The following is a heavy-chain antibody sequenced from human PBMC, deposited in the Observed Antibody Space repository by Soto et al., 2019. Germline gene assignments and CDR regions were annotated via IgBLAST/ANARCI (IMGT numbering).Heavy chain of an antibody. CDR1: GASIRSSTFS. D-gene: IGHD2-2*01. CDR3: ARVPER. J-gene: IGHJ4*02. Sequence: PSETLSLTCSVSGASIRSSTFSWSWIRQPPGKGLESIAYIYHRGNTNYNPSLKSRVTISVDRSKNQFSLKLSSVTAADTAVYYCARVPERWGQGTLVTVSS. V-gene: IGHV4-30-2*01. CDR2: IYHRGNT.